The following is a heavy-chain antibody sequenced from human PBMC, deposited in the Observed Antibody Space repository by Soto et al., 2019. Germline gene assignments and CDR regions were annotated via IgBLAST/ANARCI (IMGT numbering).Heavy chain of an antibody. D-gene: IGHD5-12*01. V-gene: IGHV1-69*02. CDR3: ARGDRRDGYNPGFDY. CDR1: GGTFSSYT. J-gene: IGHJ4*02. Sequence: QVQLVQSGAEVKKPGSSVKVSCKASGGTFSSYTISWVRQAPGQGLEWMGRIIPILGIANYAQKFQGRVTITADKSTSTAYMELSSLSSEDTAVYYCARGDRRDGYNPGFDYWGQGTLVTVSS. CDR2: IIPILGIA.